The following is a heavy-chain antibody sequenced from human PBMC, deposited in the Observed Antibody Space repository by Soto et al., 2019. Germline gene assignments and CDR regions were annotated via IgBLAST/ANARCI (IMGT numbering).Heavy chain of an antibody. Sequence: GSLRLSCAASGFIFRGFWMSWVRQAPGKGLEWVANIKQDGTEKNYLDSVKGRFTISRDNAKNSLYLQMNSLRAEDTAVYYCASRYLEYCFSSACSAPYDDWGQGALVTVSS. J-gene: IGHJ4*02. V-gene: IGHV3-7*05. CDR2: IKQDGTEK. D-gene: IGHD2-2*01. CDR3: ASRYLEYCFSSACSAPYDD. CDR1: GFIFRGFW.